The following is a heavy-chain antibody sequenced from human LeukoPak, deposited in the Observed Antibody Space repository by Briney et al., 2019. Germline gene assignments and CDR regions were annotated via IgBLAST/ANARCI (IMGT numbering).Heavy chain of an antibody. V-gene: IGHV4-34*01. D-gene: IGHD6-13*01. CDR2: INHSGST. CDR1: GGSFSGYY. CDR3: ARTAAAGRAEYFRH. Sequence: SETLSLTCAVYGGSFSGYYWSWIRQPPGKGLEWIGEINHSGSTNYNPSLKSRVTISVDTSKNQFSLRLSSVTAADTAVYYRARTAAAGRAEYFRHWGQGTLVTVSS. J-gene: IGHJ1*01.